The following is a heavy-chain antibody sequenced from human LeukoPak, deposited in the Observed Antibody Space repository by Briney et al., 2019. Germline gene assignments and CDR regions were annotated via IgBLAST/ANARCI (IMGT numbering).Heavy chain of an antibody. CDR3: ARVLTSSSRPEGGWFDP. J-gene: IGHJ5*02. CDR2: IYHSGST. V-gene: IGHV4-4*02. D-gene: IGHD6-13*01. Sequence: PSGTLSLTCAVSGGSISSSNWWSWVRQPPGKGLEWIGEIYHSGSTNYNPSLKSRVTISVDTSKNQFSLKLSSVTAADTAVYYCARVLTSSSRPEGGWFDPWGQGILVTVSS. CDR1: GGSISSSNW.